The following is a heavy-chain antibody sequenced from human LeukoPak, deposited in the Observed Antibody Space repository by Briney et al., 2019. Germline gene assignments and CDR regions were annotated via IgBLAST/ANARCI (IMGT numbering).Heavy chain of an antibody. CDR2: IYTSGST. CDR1: GGSFSGYY. D-gene: IGHD3-3*01. J-gene: IGHJ5*02. Sequence: SETLSLTCAVYGGSFSGYYWSWIRQPPGKGLEWIGRIYTSGSTNYNPSLKSRVTMSVDTSKNQFSLKLSSVTAADTAVYYCARDGLHYDFWSGYYSNNWFDPWGQGTLVTVSS. V-gene: IGHV4-4*07. CDR3: ARDGLHYDFWSGYYSNNWFDP.